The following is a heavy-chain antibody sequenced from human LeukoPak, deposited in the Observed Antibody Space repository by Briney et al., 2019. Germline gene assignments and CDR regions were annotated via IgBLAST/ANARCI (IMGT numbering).Heavy chain of an antibody. CDR1: GFTFSNYA. CDR3: AKGLKTAVGPYKGYHYYMDV. CDR2: INDRGIAT. D-gene: IGHD5-18*01. Sequence: HPGGSLTLSCAASGFTFSNYAMSWVRQAPGKGLEWVSTINDRGIATYYADSVKGRFTISRDNSKNTLSLQVSSLRAEDTAIYYCAKGLKTAVGPYKGYHYYMDVWGKGTTVTVSS. J-gene: IGHJ6*03. V-gene: IGHV3-23*01.